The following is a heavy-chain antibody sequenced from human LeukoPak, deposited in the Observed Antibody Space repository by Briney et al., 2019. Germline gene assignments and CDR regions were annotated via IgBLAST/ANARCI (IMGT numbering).Heavy chain of an antibody. V-gene: IGHV4-30-4*08. CDR1: GGSISSGDYY. CDR2: IYYSGST. D-gene: IGHD3-3*01. CDR3: ARDLYDFWSGSLSGRGAFDI. Sequence: PSETLSLTCTVSGGSISSGDYYWSWIRQPPGKGLEWIGYIYYSGSTYYNPSLKSRVTISVDTSKNQFSLKLSSVTAADTAVYYCARDLYDFWSGSLSGRGAFDIWGQGTMVTVSS. J-gene: IGHJ3*02.